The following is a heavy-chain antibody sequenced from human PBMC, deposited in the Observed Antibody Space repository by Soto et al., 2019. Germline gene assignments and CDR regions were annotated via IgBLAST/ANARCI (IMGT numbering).Heavy chain of an antibody. CDR2: IDPSDSQT. Sequence: GESLKISCRGSGYSFAGYWITWVRQKPGKGLEWMGRIDPSDSQTYYSPSFRGHVTISVTKSITTVFLQWSSLRASDTAMYYCARQIEDSDTGPNFHYYGESWGQGTPVTV. V-gene: IGHV5-10-1*01. D-gene: IGHD5-18*01. CDR3: ARQIEDSDTGPNFHYYGES. J-gene: IGHJ4*02. CDR1: GYSFAGYW.